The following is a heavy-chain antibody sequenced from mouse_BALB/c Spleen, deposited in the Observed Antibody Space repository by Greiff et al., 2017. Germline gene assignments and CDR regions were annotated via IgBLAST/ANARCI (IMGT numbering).Heavy chain of an antibody. Sequence: VPLQQSGPVLARPWASVSMSCNASGYCFTTYCMHWVKQRPGQGLEWIGAIYPGNSDTSYNQKFKGKAKLTAVTSASTADMELSSLTNEDSAVYYCTPGSSYNYWGQGTTLTVSS. CDR2: IYPGNSDT. CDR1: GYCFTTYC. D-gene: IGHD1-1*01. CDR3: TPGSSYNY. J-gene: IGHJ2*01. V-gene: IGHV1-5*01.